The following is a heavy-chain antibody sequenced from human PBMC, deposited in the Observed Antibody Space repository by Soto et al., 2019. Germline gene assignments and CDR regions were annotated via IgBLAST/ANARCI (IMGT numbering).Heavy chain of an antibody. D-gene: IGHD2-15*01. CDR2: ISYDGSNK. V-gene: IGHV3-30-3*01. CDR3: ARDEDVEYCSGGSCYYYGMDV. J-gene: IGHJ6*02. CDR1: GFTFSSYA. Sequence: QVQLVESGGGVVQPGRSLRLSCAASGFTFSSYAMHWVRQAPGKRLEWVAVISYDGSNKYYADSVKGRFTISRDNSKNTLYLQMNSLRAEDTAVYYCARDEDVEYCSGGSCYYYGMDVWGQGTTVTVSS.